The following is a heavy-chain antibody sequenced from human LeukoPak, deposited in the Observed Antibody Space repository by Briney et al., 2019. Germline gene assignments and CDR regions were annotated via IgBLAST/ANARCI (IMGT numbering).Heavy chain of an antibody. V-gene: IGHV3-21*01. J-gene: IGHJ6*03. CDR2: ISSSSSYI. CDR3: AKEQNPLELRLRYMDV. Sequence: KPGGSLRLSCAASGFTFSSYSMNWVRQAPGKGLERVSSISSSSSYIYYADSVKGRFTISRDNAKNSLYLQMNSLRAEDTAVYYCAKEQNPLELRLRYMDVWGKGTTVTVSS. CDR1: GFTFSSYS. D-gene: IGHD1-7*01.